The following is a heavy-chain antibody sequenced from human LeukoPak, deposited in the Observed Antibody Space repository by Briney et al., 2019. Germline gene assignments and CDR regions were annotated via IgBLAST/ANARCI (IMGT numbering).Heavy chain of an antibody. CDR3: AKAYIVFDY. D-gene: IGHD5-12*01. Sequence: PGGSLRLSCAASGFTFSSYAMHWVRQAPGKGLEWVAVMSYDGSNEYYADSVKGRFTISRDNSKNTLYLQMNSLRAEDTAVYYCAKAYIVFDYWGQGTLVTVSS. V-gene: IGHV3-30-3*01. J-gene: IGHJ4*02. CDR2: MSYDGSNE. CDR1: GFTFSSYA.